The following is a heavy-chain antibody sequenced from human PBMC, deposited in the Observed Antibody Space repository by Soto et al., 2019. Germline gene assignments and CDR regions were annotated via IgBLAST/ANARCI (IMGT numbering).Heavy chain of an antibody. CDR3: ARDGGCSSSNCYNYYYYGLDV. D-gene: IGHD2-2*02. V-gene: IGHV3-11*01. Sequence: PGGSLRLSCAASGFTFSDYYMSWMRQAPGKGLEWVSYISSSSSTIYYAESVKGRFTISRDNAKNSLYLQMNSLRAEDTAVYYCARDGGCSSSNCYNYYYYGLDVWGQGTTVTVSS. J-gene: IGHJ6*02. CDR1: GFTFSDYY. CDR2: ISSSSSTI.